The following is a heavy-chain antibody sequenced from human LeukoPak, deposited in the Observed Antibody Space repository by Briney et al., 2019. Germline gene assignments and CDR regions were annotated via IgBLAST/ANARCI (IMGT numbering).Heavy chain of an antibody. D-gene: IGHD3-10*01. V-gene: IGHV4-39*07. J-gene: IGHJ4*02. CDR3: ARLAYGSGTLDY. CDR1: GGSISSSNYY. CDR2: IYYIEST. Sequence: SETLSLTCTVSGGSISSSNYYWGWIRQSPGKGLEWIGSIYYIESTNYNPSLKSRVTISLDTSKNQFSLKLSSVTAADTAVYYCARLAYGSGTLDYWGQGTLVTVSS.